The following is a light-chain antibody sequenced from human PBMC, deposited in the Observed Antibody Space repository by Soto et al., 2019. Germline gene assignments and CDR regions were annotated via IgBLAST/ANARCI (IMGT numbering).Light chain of an antibody. V-gene: IGLV2-11*01. CDR3: CSYAGSYTGV. CDR1: SNDVGGYNY. CDR2: DVS. Sequence: QSALTQPRSVSGSPGQSVTISCTGTSNDVGGYNYVSWYQQHPGKAPKLMIYDVSKRPSGVPDRFSGSKSDNTASLTISGLQAEDEADYYCCSYAGSYTGVFGGGTKLTVL. J-gene: IGLJ3*02.